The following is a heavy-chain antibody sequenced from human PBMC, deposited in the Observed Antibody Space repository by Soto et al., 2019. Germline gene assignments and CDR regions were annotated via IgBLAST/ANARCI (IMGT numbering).Heavy chain of an antibody. J-gene: IGHJ5*02. CDR2: IYYSGST. Sequence: SETLSLTCTVSGGSISSYYWSWIRQPPGKGLEWIGYIYYSGSTNYNPSLKSRVTISVDTSKNQFSLKLSSVTAADTAVYYCARDGGWSSSWYAKNEGLPVAPWGQGTPVTVSS. V-gene: IGHV4-59*01. CDR3: ARDGGWSSSWYAKNEGLPVAP. D-gene: IGHD6-13*01. CDR1: GGSISSYY.